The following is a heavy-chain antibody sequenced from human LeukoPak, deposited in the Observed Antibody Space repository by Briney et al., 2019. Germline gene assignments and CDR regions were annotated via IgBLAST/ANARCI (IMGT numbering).Heavy chain of an antibody. CDR3: ARAPTVTGSYYYYYMDV. Sequence: GGSLRLSCAASGLTVSSNYMSCVRQAPGKGLEWVSVIYSGGSTYYADSVKGRFTISRDNSKNTLYLQMNSLRAEDTAVYYCARAPTVTGSYYYYYMDVWGKGTTVTVSS. V-gene: IGHV3-53*01. J-gene: IGHJ6*03. CDR2: IYSGGST. CDR1: GLTVSSNY. D-gene: IGHD4-11*01.